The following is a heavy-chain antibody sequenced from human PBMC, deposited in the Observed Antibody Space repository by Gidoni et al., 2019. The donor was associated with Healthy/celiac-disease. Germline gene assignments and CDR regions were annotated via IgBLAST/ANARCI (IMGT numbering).Heavy chain of an antibody. D-gene: IGHD4-4*01. J-gene: IGHJ6*04. CDR3: AKDRGTTVTPADYYGMDV. Sequence: QVQLVESGGGVVQPGRSLRLSWAASGFTFSSYGMQWVRQAPGKGLELVAVISYDGSNKYYADSVKGRFTISRDNSKNTLYLQMNSLRAEDTAVYYCAKDRGTTVTPADYYGMDVWGKGTTVTVSS. CDR2: ISYDGSNK. CDR1: GFTFSSYG. V-gene: IGHV3-30*18.